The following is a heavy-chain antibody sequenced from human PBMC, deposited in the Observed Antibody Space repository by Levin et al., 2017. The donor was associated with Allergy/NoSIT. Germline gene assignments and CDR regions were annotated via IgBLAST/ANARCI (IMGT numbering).Heavy chain of an antibody. D-gene: IGHD3-22*01. J-gene: IGHJ4*02. CDR1: GFTFRNYV. CDR2: ISVSGGST. Sequence: SGGSLRLSCEASGFTFRNYVMSWVRQAPGKGLEWLASISVSGGSTYYADFVKGRFTISRDNLKNTLYLQMNSLRDDDTAVYYCAKDLWAMTVVVMLDSWGQGTQVTVSS. CDR3: AKDLWAMTVVVMLDS. V-gene: IGHV3-23*01.